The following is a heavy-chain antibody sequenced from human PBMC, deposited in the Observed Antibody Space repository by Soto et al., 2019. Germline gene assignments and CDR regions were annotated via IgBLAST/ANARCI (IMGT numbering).Heavy chain of an antibody. D-gene: IGHD2-21*02. V-gene: IGHV3-23*01. J-gene: IGHJ1*01. CDR1: GFTFSSYA. CDR2: ISGSGGST. CDR3: AKSAYCGGDCYLWNFQH. Sequence: SLRLSCAASGFTFSSYAMSWVRQAPGKGLEWVSAISGSGGSTYYADSVKGRFTISRDNSKNTLYLQMNSLRAEDTAVYYCAKSAYCGGDCYLWNFQHWGQGTLVTVSS.